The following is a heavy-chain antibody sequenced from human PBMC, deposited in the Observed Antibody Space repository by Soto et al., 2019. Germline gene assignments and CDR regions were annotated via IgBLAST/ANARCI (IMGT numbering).Heavy chain of an antibody. D-gene: IGHD3-22*01. CDR2: IIPIFGTA. V-gene: IGHV1-69*13. Sequence: VKVSCXASGGTFSSYAISWVRQAPGQGLEWMGGIIPIFGTANYAQKFQGRVTITADESTSTAYMELSSLRSEDTAVYYCARDKDSSGYYFDYWGQGTLVTVSS. J-gene: IGHJ4*02. CDR3: ARDKDSSGYYFDY. CDR1: GGTFSSYA.